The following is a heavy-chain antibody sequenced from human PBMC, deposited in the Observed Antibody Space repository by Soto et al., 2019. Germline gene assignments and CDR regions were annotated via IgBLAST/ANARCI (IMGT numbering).Heavy chain of an antibody. CDR2: INAGNGNT. CDR1: GYTFTSYA. CDR3: ARDLGYALPDY. V-gene: IGHV1-3*01. D-gene: IGHD2-15*01. J-gene: IGHJ4*02. Sequence: ASVKVSCKASGYTFTSYAMHWVRQAPGQRLEWMGWINAGNGNTQYSQKFQGRVTITRDTSASTAYMELSSLRSEDTAVYYCARDLGYALPDYWGQGTLVTVSS.